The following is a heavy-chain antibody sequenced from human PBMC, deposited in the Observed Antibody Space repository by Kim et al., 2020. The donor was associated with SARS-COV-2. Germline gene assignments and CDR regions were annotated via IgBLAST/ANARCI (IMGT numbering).Heavy chain of an antibody. D-gene: IGHD3-10*01. CDR3: AREGSGSYNWLDP. J-gene: IGHJ5*02. V-gene: IGHV1-3*01. CDR1: GYTFDTYA. CDR2: INGGNGNT. Sequence: VKVSCKASGYTFDTYALYWVRQAPGQRFEWMGWINGGNGNTRYSQNFQGRVTITRDTSATTAYMELSSLTSKDTAVYYCAREGSGSYNWLDPWGQGTLVTVSS.